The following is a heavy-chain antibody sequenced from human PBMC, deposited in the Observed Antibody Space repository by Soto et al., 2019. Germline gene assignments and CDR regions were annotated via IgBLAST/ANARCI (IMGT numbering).Heavy chain of an antibody. CDR3: ARDLDYDFWSGPPPGANWFDP. CDR1: GGSFSGYY. CDR2: INHSGST. D-gene: IGHD3-3*01. Sequence: PSETLSLTCAVYGGSFSGYYWSWIRQPPGKGLEWIGEINHSGSTNYNPSLKSRVTISVDTSKNQFSLKLSSVTAADTAVYYCARDLDYDFWSGPPPGANWFDPWGQGTLVTVSS. V-gene: IGHV4-34*01. J-gene: IGHJ5*02.